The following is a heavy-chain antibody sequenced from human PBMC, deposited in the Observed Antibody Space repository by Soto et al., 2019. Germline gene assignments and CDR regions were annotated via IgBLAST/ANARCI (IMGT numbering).Heavy chain of an antibody. CDR1: GLTFSSYW. D-gene: IGHD3-10*01. CDR3: ARNRGAYGMDV. J-gene: IGHJ6*02. CDR2: IKQDGSEK. Sequence: GSLILCFAASGLTFSSYWMSLVRQAPGKGLEWVANIKQDGSEKYYVDSVKGRFTISRDNAKNSLYLQMNSLRAEDTAVYYCARNRGAYGMDVWGQGTTVTVYS. V-gene: IGHV3-7*03.